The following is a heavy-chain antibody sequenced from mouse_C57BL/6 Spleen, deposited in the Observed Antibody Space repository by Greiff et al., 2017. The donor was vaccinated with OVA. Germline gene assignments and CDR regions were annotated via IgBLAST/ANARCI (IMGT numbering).Heavy chain of an antibody. CDR2: IWSGGST. V-gene: IGHV2-2*01. J-gene: IGHJ2*01. CDR1: GFSLTSYG. CDR3: ARTWGTTAFDY. D-gene: IGHD1-2*01. Sequence: VQLVESGPGLVQPSQSLSITCTVSGFSLTSYGVHWVRQSPGKGLEWLGVIWSGGSTDYNADFISRLSIRQDNSKRPVFFIMHRLPADDTAIYYCARTWGTTAFDYWGHGTTLTVSS.